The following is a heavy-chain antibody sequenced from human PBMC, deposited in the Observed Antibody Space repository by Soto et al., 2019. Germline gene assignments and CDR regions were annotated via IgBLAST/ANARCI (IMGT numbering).Heavy chain of an antibody. CDR1: GFTFITYR. CDR3: ARASSYYDGREVFDF. D-gene: IGHD3-16*01. V-gene: IGHV3-21*01. J-gene: IGHJ4*02. CDR2: IRGTITDI. Sequence: AGSLSLSCTVSGFTFITYRMNWVRQAPGKGLEWVSSIRGTITDISYSDSLKGPFTISRDNANNAVYLHMNNLRVEDSAVYFCARASSYYDGREVFDFWGQGVPVTVSS.